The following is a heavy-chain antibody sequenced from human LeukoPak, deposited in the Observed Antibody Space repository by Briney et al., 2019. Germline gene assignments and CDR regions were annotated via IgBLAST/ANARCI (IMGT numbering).Heavy chain of an antibody. D-gene: IGHD2-15*01. CDR3: AAVGRIYCSVGSCYSGTNNWFDP. CDR2: IVVGTGNT. Sequence: GTSVKVSCKASGFTFTSSAVQWVRQARGQRLEWIGWIVVGTGNTNYAQKFQERVTITRDMSTSTAYMELSSLRSEDTAVYYCAAVGRIYCSVGSCYSGTNNWFDPWGQGTLVTVSS. CDR1: GFTFTSSA. J-gene: IGHJ5*02. V-gene: IGHV1-58*01.